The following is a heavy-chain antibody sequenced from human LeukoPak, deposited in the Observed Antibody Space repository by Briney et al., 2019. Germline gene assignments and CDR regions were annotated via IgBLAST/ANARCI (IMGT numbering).Heavy chain of an antibody. Sequence: ASVKVSCKASGYTFTSYYMHWVRQAPGQGVEWMGIINPSGGSTSYAQKFQGRVTMTRDTSTSTVYMELSSLRSEDTALYYCARGITGTTRAHDYMDVWRKATTVSVSS. CDR2: INPSGGST. J-gene: IGHJ6*03. V-gene: IGHV1-46*01. D-gene: IGHD1-7*01. CDR1: GYTFTSYY. CDR3: ARGITGTTRAHDYMDV.